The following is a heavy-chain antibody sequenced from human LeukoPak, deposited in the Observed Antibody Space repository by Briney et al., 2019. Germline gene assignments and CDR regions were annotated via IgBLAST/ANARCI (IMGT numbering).Heavy chain of an antibody. V-gene: IGHV1-69*13. Sequence: SVKVSCKASGGTFSSYAISWVRQAPGQGLEWMGGIIPIFGTANYAQKFQGRVTITADESTSTAYMELSSLRSEDTAVYYCARDHYYDSSGYLDYWGQGTLVTVSS. CDR3: ARDHYYDSSGYLDY. D-gene: IGHD3-22*01. CDR1: GGTFSSYA. CDR2: IIPIFGTA. J-gene: IGHJ4*02.